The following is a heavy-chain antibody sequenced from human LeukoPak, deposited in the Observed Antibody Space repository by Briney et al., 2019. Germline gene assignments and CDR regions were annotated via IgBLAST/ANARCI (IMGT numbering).Heavy chain of an antibody. D-gene: IGHD2-15*01. CDR2: IRYDGSNK. CDR3: AKAYSGYFDY. CDR1: GFTFSSYD. V-gene: IGHV3-30*02. Sequence: GGSLRLSCAASGFTFSSYDMDWVRQAPGKGLEWVALIRYDGSNKYYADSVKGRFTTSRDNSKNTLYLQMHSRRAEDTAVYYCAKAYSGYFDYWGQGTLVTVSS. J-gene: IGHJ4*02.